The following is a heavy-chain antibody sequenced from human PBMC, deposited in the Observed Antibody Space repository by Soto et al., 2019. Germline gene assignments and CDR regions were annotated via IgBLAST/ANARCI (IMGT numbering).Heavy chain of an antibody. D-gene: IGHD6-13*01. V-gene: IGHV4-59*08. CDR1: GGSISSYY. J-gene: IGHJ5*02. Sequence: PSETLSLTCTVSGGSISSYYWSWIRQPPGKGLEWIGYIYYSGSTNYNPSLKGRVTISVDTSKNQFSLKLSSVTAADTAVYYCARRGSSSWYGNWFDPWGQGTLVTVSS. CDR3: ARRGSSSWYGNWFDP. CDR2: IYYSGST.